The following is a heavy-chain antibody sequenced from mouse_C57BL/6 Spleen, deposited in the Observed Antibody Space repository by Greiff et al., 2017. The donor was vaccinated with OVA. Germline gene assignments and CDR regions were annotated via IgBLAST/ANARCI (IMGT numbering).Heavy chain of an antibody. CDR3: ARSPLYYYGSSSWYFDV. CDR1: GYTFNSYW. V-gene: IGHV1-72*01. D-gene: IGHD1-1*01. J-gene: IGHJ1*03. Sequence: QVQLQQPGAELVKPGASVKLSCKASGYTFNSYWMHWVKQRTGRGLEWSGRIDPNRGGTKYTEKFKSKATLTVDKHSSTAYMQLSSLTSEDSAVYYCARSPLYYYGSSSWYFDVWGTGTTVTVSS. CDR2: IDPNRGGT.